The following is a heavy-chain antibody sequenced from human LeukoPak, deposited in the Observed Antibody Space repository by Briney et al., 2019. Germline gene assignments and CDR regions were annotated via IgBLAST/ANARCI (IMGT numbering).Heavy chain of an antibody. CDR2: IYYSGST. V-gene: IGHV4-59*08. J-gene: IGHJ4*02. CDR1: GASVSGDSISSYY. CDR3: ARLSGYSIVDY. Sequence: SETLSLTCTVSGASVSGDSISSYYWSWIRQPPGKGLEWIGYIYYSGSTNYNPSLKSRVTISVDTSKNQFSLKLSSVTAADTAVYYCARLSGYSIVDYWGQGTLVTVSS. D-gene: IGHD3-22*01.